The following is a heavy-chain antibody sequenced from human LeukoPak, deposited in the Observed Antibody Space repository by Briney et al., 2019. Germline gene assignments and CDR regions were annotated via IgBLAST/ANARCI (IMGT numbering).Heavy chain of an antibody. V-gene: IGHV4-38-2*02. CDR2: IYQTGTA. Sequence: PSETLSLTCSVSGYSISSGYFWAWIRQTPGKGLEWIGIIYQTGTAYYDPSLKSRVTILVDTSRNQYSLKLNSVTAADTAIYYCARGLRAAAVTEPLWWFHPWGQGTLVTVSS. D-gene: IGHD6-13*01. CDR3: ARGLRAAAVTEPLWWFHP. CDR1: GYSISSGYF. J-gene: IGHJ5*02.